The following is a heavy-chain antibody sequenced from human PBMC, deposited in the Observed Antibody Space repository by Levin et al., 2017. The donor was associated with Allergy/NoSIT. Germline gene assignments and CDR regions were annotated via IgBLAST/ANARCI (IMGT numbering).Heavy chain of an antibody. CDR1: GGSFSGYY. CDR3: ARGGGIAARPYYSYYHYMDV. Sequence: KASETLSLTCAVYGGSFSGYYWSWIRQPPGKGLEWIGEINHSGSTNYNPSLKSRVTISVDTSKNQFSLRLRSVTAADTAVYYCARGGGIAARPYYSYYHYMDVWGEGTTVTVSS. V-gene: IGHV4-34*01. CDR2: INHSGST. D-gene: IGHD6-6*01. J-gene: IGHJ6*03.